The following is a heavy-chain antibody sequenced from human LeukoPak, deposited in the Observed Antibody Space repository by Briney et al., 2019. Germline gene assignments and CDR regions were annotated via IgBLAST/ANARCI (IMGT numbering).Heavy chain of an antibody. CDR2: ISSSSSYI. CDR1: GFTFSSYS. D-gene: IGHD6-19*01. Sequence: GGSLRLSCAASGFTFSSYSMNWVRQAPGKGLEWVSSISSSSSYIYYADSVKGRFTISRDNAKNSLYLQMNSLRAEDTAVYYCAKDQGYSSGWAYNWFDPWGQGTLVTVSS. V-gene: IGHV3-21*01. CDR3: AKDQGYSSGWAYNWFDP. J-gene: IGHJ5*02.